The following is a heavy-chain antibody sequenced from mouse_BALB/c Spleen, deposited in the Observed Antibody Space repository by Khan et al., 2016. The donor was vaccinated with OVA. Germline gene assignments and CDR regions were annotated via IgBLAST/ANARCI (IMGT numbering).Heavy chain of an antibody. D-gene: IGHD1-1*01. CDR3: ARKNGSDFDY. Sequence: EVQLVESGPELVKPGASVKISCKASGYSFPGYFMNWVMQSHGKSLEWIGRINPHIGETFYNQKFMGKAILTVDASSSTVYMERRSLASEDSAVYYGARKNGSDFDYWGQGTTLTVSS. CDR1: GYSFPGYF. J-gene: IGHJ2*01. CDR2: INPHIGET. V-gene: IGHV1-20*02.